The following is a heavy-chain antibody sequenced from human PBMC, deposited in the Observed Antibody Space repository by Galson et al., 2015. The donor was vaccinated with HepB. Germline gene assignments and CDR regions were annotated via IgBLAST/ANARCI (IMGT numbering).Heavy chain of an antibody. CDR2: IKQDGSEK. CDR1: GFTFSTYW. Sequence: SLRLSCAASGFTFSTYWMSWVRQAPGKGLEWVANIKQDGSEKYYVDSVKGRFTISGDNAKNSLSLQMNSLRAEDTAVYYCARDSSLRYYFDYWGQGTLVTVSS. D-gene: IGHD6-13*01. J-gene: IGHJ4*02. CDR3: ARDSSLRYYFDY. V-gene: IGHV3-7*01.